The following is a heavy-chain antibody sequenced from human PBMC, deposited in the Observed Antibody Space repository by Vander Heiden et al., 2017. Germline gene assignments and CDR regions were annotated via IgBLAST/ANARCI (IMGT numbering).Heavy chain of an antibody. D-gene: IGHD2-2*01. CDR2: ISTDNDNT. CDR3: VREYCDTTSCYGADY. Sequence: QVQLVQSAVEVKKPGASVKVSCKASGYAFTIFGISWVRQAPGQGLEWIGWISTDNDNTKYAQKFQDRVIMTRDTSTTTVYMELRSLRVDDTAVYYCVREYCDTTSCYGADYWGQGTLVTVTS. V-gene: IGHV1-18*01. CDR1: GYAFTIFG. J-gene: IGHJ4*02.